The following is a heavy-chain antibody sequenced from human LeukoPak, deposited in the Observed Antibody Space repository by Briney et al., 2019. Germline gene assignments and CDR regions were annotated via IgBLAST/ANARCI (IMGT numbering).Heavy chain of an antibody. J-gene: IGHJ4*02. D-gene: IGHD5-12*01. CDR1: GYTFTGYY. Sequence: GASVKVSCKASGYTFTGYYMHWVRQAPGQGLEWMGWINPHSGGTSYAQKFQGRVTMTRDTSISTAYMELSGLGSDDTAVYYCARIAGYSGYAEEFDYWGQGTLVAVSS. CDR3: ARIAGYSGYAEEFDY. CDR2: INPHSGGT. V-gene: IGHV1-2*02.